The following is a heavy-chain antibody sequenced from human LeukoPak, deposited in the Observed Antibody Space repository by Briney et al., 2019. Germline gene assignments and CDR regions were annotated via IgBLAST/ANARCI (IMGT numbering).Heavy chain of an antibody. CDR1: GGSISSFY. Sequence: SQTLSLTCTVSGGSISSFYWSWIRQPPGKGLQWIGYIYYSGITRYNPSLKSRVTISVDTSKNQFSLKLSSVTAADTAVYYCASGGYSGYAFDYWGQGILVTVSS. CDR2: IYYSGIT. J-gene: IGHJ4*02. D-gene: IGHD5-12*01. CDR3: ASGGYSGYAFDY. V-gene: IGHV4-59*01.